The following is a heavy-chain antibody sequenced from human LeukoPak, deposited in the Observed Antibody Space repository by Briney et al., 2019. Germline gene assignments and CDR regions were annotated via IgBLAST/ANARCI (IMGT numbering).Heavy chain of an antibody. D-gene: IGHD3-9*01. CDR1: GGSISSSRYY. CDR3: ARVDRIVRYFDWKYKQGGGAFDI. CDR2: IYYSGST. Sequence: SETLSLTCTVSGGSISSSRYYWGWIRQPPWKWLEWIGSIYYSGSTYYNPSLKSGDTISVDTSTNKFSLKLSSVTAPDTAVYYSARVDRIVRYFDWKYKQGGGAFDIWGQGTMVTVSS. J-gene: IGHJ3*02. V-gene: IGHV4-39*07.